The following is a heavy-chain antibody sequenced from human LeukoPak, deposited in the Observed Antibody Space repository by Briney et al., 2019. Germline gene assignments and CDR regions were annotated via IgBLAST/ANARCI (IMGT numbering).Heavy chain of an antibody. CDR1: GFTFSSYA. CDR3: AKGPRDGSITIWFDS. Sequence: GGSLRLSCAASGFTFSSYAMSWVRQAPGKGLEWVSGISGIGGRTYYADSVKGRFSISRDNSKNTVYPQMNSLRAEDTAVYYCAKGPRDGSITIWFDSWGQGTLVTVSS. CDR2: ISGIGGRT. V-gene: IGHV3-23*01. J-gene: IGHJ5*01. D-gene: IGHD2-15*01.